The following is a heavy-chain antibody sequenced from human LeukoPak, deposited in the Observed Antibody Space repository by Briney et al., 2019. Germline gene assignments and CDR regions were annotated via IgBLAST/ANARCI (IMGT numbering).Heavy chain of an antibody. CDR1: GDSVSSNTAA. J-gene: IGHJ4*02. D-gene: IGHD6-19*01. V-gene: IGHV6-1*01. Sequence: SHTLSLTCGISGDSVSSNTAAWNWIRQSASRGLEWLGRTYYRSKWYNNYAVSVKSRITINSDSSKNQVSLQLNSVSPEDTAMYYCARENSRGRFDYWGQGTLVTVSS. CDR3: ARENSRGRFDY. CDR2: TYYRSKWYN.